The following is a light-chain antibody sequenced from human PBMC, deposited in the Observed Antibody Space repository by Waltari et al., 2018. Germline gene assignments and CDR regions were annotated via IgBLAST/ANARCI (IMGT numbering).Light chain of an antibody. J-gene: IGLJ2*01. V-gene: IGLV2-14*01. Sequence: QSALTQPASVSGSPGQSITISCTGTSSDGGGYNYVPWYQQHPGKAPQLMIYEVSNRPSGVSNRFSGSKSGNTASLTISGLQAEDEADYYCSSYTSSSTVVFGGGTKLTVL. CDR3: SSYTSSSTVV. CDR2: EVS. CDR1: SSDGGGYNY.